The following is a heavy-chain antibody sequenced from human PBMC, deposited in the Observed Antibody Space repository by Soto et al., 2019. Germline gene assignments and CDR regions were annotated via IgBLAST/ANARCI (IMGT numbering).Heavy chain of an antibody. CDR3: ARGSPTTTPFDY. V-gene: IGHV1-2*04. J-gene: IGHJ4*02. Sequence: QVQLVQSGADLKKPGASVKVSCKASGYTFTDYYMHWVRQAPGQGLEWMGWINPNNGGTSYAQKFEGWVTMTRDTSISTAYMEVRRLTCDDTAVYYCARGSPTTTPFDYWGQGTLVTVSS. CDR2: INPNNGGT. CDR1: GYTFTDYY. D-gene: IGHD1-1*01.